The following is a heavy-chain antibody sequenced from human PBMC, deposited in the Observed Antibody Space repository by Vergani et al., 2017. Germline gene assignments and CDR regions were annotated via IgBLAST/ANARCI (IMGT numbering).Heavy chain of an antibody. V-gene: IGHV1-8*01. Sequence: QVQLVQSGAEVKKPGASVKVSCKASGYTFTSYDINWVRQATGQGLEWMGWMNPNSGNTGYAQKFQGRVTMTRNTSISTAYMELSSLRSEDTAVYYCARRFLRLPEYSSSWYYYYYMDVWGKGTTVTVSS. CDR3: ARRFLRLPEYSSSWYYYYYMDV. D-gene: IGHD6-6*01. J-gene: IGHJ6*03. CDR1: GYTFTSYD. CDR2: MNPNSGNT.